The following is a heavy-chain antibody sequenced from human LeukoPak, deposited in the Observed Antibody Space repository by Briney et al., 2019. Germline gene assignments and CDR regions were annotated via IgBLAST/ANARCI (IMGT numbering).Heavy chain of an antibody. D-gene: IGHD5-18*01. V-gene: IGHV1-2*06. CDR1: GYTFTGYY. J-gene: IGHJ4*02. CDR3: AVVDTAMVTFDY. Sequence: VASVKVSCKASGYTFTGYYMHWVRQAPGQGLEWMGRINPNSGGTNYGQKFQGRVTMTRDTSISTAYMELSRLRSDDTAVYYCAVVDTAMVTFDYWGQGTLVTVSS. CDR2: INPNSGGT.